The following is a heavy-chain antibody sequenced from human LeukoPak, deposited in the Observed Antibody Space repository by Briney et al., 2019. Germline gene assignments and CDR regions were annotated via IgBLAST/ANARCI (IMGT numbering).Heavy chain of an antibody. CDR2: TYYRSKWYI. CDR3: ARGRVSAFDI. CDR1: GDSVSSNSVV. J-gene: IGHJ3*02. V-gene: IGHV6-1*01. D-gene: IGHD2-8*01. Sequence: QTLGLMYAISGDSVSSNSVVWNSSRRSPSRVPELLGRTYYRSKWYIDYADSVKSRITISPDTSKNQFSLQLNSMTPEDTAIYYCARGRVSAFDIWGQGTMVTVSS.